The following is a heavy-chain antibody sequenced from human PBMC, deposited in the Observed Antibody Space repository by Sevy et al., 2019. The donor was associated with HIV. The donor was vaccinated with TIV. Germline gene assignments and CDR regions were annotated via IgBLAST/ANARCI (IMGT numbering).Heavy chain of an antibody. CDR2: INQHGSEK. V-gene: IGHV3-7*01. Sequence: GGSLRLSCAASTFTFNDYWMNWVRQAPGKGLEWVANINQHGSEKYFVDSVKGRFTISRDNAKNSIYLQMNSLRAEDTAVDYCAGGGGGLDVWGQGTTVTVSS. CDR3: AGGGGGLDV. CDR1: TFTFNDYW. D-gene: IGHD3-16*01. J-gene: IGHJ6*02.